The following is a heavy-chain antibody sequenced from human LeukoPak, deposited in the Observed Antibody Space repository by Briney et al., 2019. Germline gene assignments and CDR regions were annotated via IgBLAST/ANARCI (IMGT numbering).Heavy chain of an antibody. CDR2: IYYSGST. J-gene: IGHJ2*01. Sequence: SETLSLTCSVSGGSISSYYWNWIRQPPGKGLEWIGYIYYSGSTYYNPSLKSRVTISVDTSKNQFSLKLNSVTAADTAVYYCARSARRGYFDLWGRGTLVTVSS. CDR1: GGSISSYY. CDR3: ARSARRGYFDL. V-gene: IGHV4-59*08.